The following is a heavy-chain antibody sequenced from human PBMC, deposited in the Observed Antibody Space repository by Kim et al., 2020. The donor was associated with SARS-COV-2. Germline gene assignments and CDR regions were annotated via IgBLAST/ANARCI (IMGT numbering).Heavy chain of an antibody. J-gene: IGHJ6*02. V-gene: IGHV3-49*03. CDR3: TRVGIGYYYGSGSYIRYYYYYGMDV. CDR2: IRSKAYGGTT. Sequence: GGSQRLSCTASGFTFGDYAMSWFRQAPGKGLEWVGFIRSKAYGGTTEYAASVKGRFTISRDDSKSIAYLQMNSLKTEDTAVYYCTRVGIGYYYGSGSYIRYYYYYGMDVWGQGTTVTVSS. CDR1: GFTFGDYA. D-gene: IGHD3-10*01.